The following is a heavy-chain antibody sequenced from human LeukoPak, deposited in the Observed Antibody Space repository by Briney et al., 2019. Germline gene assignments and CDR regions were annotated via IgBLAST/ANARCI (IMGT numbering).Heavy chain of an antibody. CDR2: INPNSGGT. J-gene: IGHJ3*02. V-gene: IGHV1-2*02. CDR3: ARDRRYARDAFDI. D-gene: IGHD2-2*01. CDR1: GYTFTGYY. Sequence: ASVKVSCKASGYTFTGYYMHWVRQAPGQGLEWMGWINPNSGGTNYAQKFQGRVTMTRDTSISTAYMELSSLRSEDTAVYYCARDRRYARDAFDIWGQGTMVTVSS.